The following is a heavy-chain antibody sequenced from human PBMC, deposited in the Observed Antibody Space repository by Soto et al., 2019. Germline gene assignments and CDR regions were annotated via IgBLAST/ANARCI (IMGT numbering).Heavy chain of an antibody. CDR3: AKESAISSDAFDI. CDR2: ISYDGSNK. CDR1: GFTFSSYG. J-gene: IGHJ3*02. D-gene: IGHD2-21*02. V-gene: IGHV3-30*18. Sequence: QVQLVESGGGVVQPGRSLRLSCAASGFTFSSYGMHWVRQAPGKGLEWVAVISYDGSNKYYADSVKGRFTISRDNSKNTLYLQMNSLRAEDTAVYYCAKESAISSDAFDIWGQGTMVTVSS.